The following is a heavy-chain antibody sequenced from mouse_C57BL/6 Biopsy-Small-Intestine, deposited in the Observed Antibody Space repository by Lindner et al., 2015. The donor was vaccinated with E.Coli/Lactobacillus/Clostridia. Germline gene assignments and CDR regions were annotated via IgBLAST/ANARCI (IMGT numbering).Heavy chain of an antibody. CDR3: VRQNYYGSSGDAMDY. J-gene: IGHJ4*01. CDR1: VSPSIPMP. Sequence: EVQLQESGGGLVQPKGSLNSHVPPLVSPSIPMPCTGSPGSRKGLEWVARIRSKSSNYATYYADSVKDRFTISRDDSQSMLYLQMNNLKTEDTAMYYCVRQNYYGSSGDAMDYWGQGTSVTVSS. CDR2: IRSKSSNYAT. D-gene: IGHD1-1*01. V-gene: IGHV10-3*01.